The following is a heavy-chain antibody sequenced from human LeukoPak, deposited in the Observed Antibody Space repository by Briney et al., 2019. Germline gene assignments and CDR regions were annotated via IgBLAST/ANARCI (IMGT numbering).Heavy chain of an antibody. CDR1: GYTLSDYG. CDR3: AKGTHYYDSSGYWGAFDI. V-gene: IGHV3-30*18. CDR2: ILYCGVLK. D-gene: IGHD3-22*01. Sequence: GTSLTLSCTPSGYTLSDYGMLWAPQAPGKRLEWLSVILYCGVLKFYADSVKGRFTISRDTSKNTLYLQMNSLRAEDTAVYYCAKGTHYYDSSGYWGAFDIWGQGTMVTVSS. J-gene: IGHJ3*02.